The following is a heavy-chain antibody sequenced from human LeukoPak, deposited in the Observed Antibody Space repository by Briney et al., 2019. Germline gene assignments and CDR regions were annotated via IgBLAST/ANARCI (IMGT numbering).Heavy chain of an antibody. Sequence: GASVKVSCKASGGTFSSYAISWVRQAPGQGLEWMGGIIPIFGTANYAQKFQGRVTITADESTSTAYMELSSQRSEDTAMYYCAGAYYYDSSGYYKTLDYWGQGTLVTVSS. CDR2: IIPIFGTA. CDR3: AGAYYYDSSGYYKTLDY. CDR1: GGTFSSYA. V-gene: IGHV1-69*13. J-gene: IGHJ4*02. D-gene: IGHD3-22*01.